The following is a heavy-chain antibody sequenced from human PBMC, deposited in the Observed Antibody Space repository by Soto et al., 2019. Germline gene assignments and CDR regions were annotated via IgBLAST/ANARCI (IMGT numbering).Heavy chain of an antibody. Sequence: GGSLRLSCAASGFTFSSYAMSWVRQAPGKGLEWVSAISGSGGSTYYADSVKGRFTISRDNSKNTQYLQMNSLRREDTAVYYCAKWISYCTKGVCYAGNYYYYYMDVWGKGTTVTVSS. CDR3: AKWISYCTKGVCYAGNYYYYYMDV. CDR2: ISGSGGST. V-gene: IGHV3-23*01. J-gene: IGHJ6*03. CDR1: GFTFSSYA. D-gene: IGHD2-8*01.